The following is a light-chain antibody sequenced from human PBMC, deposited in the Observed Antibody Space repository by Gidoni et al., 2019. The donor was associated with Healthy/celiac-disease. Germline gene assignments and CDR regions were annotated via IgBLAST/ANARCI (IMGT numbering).Light chain of an antibody. CDR3: CSYAGSSLRV. Sequence: QSALTQPRSVSGSPGQSVTISCTGTSSDVGGYNSVSWYQQHPGKVPKLMIYEVSKRPSGVPDRFSGSKSGNTASLTISGLQAEDEADYYCCSYAGSSLRVFGGGTKLTVL. J-gene: IGLJ3*02. V-gene: IGLV2-11*01. CDR1: SSDVGGYNS. CDR2: EVS.